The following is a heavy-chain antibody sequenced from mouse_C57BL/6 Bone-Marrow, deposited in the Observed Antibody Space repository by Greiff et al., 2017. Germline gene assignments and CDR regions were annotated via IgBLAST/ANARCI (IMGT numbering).Heavy chain of an antibody. V-gene: IGHV5-6*01. J-gene: IGHJ2*01. CDR3: ARATLDY. CDR2: ISSGGSYT. Sequence: EVMLVESGGDLVKPGGSLKLSCAASGFTFSSYGMSWVRQTPDKRLEWVATISSGGSYTYYPDSVKGRFTISRDNAKNTLYLQRSSLKSEDTAMYYGARATLDYWGQGTTLTVSS. D-gene: IGHD6-1*01. CDR1: GFTFSSYG.